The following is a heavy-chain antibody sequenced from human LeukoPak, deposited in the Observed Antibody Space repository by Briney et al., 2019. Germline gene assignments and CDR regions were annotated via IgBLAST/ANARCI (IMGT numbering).Heavy chain of an antibody. V-gene: IGHV5-51*01. D-gene: IGHD3-16*02. CDR3: ARVRLDYDYVWGSYRAPSYYYYMDV. J-gene: IGHJ6*03. CDR1: GYSLTNYW. CDR2: ISPGDSDT. Sequence: GESLKISCKGSGYSLTNYWIGWVRQMPGKGLEWMGIISPGDSDTRYSPSFQGQGTISVDKSISNAYLQWNSLKASDTAMYYCARVRLDYDYVWGSYRAPSYYYYMDVWGKGTTVTVSS.